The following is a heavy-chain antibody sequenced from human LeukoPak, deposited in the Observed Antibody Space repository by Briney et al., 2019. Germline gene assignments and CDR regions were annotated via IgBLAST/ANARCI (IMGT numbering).Heavy chain of an antibody. CDR1: EFTFSSTW. D-gene: IGHD2-21*01. Sequence: PGGSLRLSCAASEFTFSSTWMSWVRQAPGKGLEWVGRIKDKANGGTTDYAAPVKGRFTISRDDSKNTLYLQMNSLKTEDTAVYYCPSAPGDAIGHGNDYWGQGTLVTVSS. CDR3: PSAPGDAIGHGNDY. J-gene: IGHJ4*02. V-gene: IGHV3-15*01. CDR2: IKDKANGGTT.